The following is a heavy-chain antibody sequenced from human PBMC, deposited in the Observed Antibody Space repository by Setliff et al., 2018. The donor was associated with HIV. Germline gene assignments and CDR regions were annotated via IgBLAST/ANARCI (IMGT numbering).Heavy chain of an antibody. V-gene: IGHV4-30-4*08. CDR2: IHNSGTT. CDR1: DASITADTFY. CDR3: ASEDSSALGYFDY. Sequence: LSLTCTVSDASITADTFYWDWLRQPPGKGPEWIGYIHNSGTTHYNPAFESRLIISLNMSNNRFSLNLASVTAADTAVYYCASEDSSALGYFDYWGQGTLVTVS. J-gene: IGHJ4*02. D-gene: IGHD3-22*01.